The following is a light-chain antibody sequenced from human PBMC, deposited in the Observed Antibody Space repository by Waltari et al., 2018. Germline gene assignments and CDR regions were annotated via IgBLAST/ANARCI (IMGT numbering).Light chain of an antibody. CDR1: QGIDNY. J-gene: IGKJ2*01. V-gene: IGKV1-16*02. CDR2: AAS. Sequence: DIQMTQSPSSLSESVGDRITITCRASQGIDNYLAWFRQKPGKAPQSLIYAASTLQSGVPSKFSGSGFGTDFTLTINGLQPEDFATYFCQQYDSYPHTFGQGTRLEVK. CDR3: QQYDSYPHT.